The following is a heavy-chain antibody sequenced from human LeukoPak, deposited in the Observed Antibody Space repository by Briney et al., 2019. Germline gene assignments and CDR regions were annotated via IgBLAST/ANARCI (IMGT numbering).Heavy chain of an antibody. J-gene: IGHJ4*02. D-gene: IGHD2-8*01. CDR1: GLTFSNCR. V-gene: IGHV3-7*05. Sequence: GGSLRLSCVVSGLTFSNCRMTWVRQAPGRGLEWVANIKEDETETSYVGSVQGRCTISRDNAKNSLFLQMNSLSAEDTALYYCARNEFVPLAFWGRGTLVTVSS. CDR2: IKEDETET. CDR3: ARNEFVPLAF.